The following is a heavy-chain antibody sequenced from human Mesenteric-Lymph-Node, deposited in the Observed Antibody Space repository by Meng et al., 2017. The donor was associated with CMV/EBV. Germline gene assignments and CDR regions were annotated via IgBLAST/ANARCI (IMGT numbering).Heavy chain of an antibody. V-gene: IGHV3-30*02. D-gene: IGHD2-15*01. CDR3: AKARAADGSEF. CDR1: GFIFSNYG. J-gene: IGHJ4*02. CDR2: IRYDGDNK. Sequence: GESLKISCAASGFIFSNYGMHWVRQAPGKGLEWVAFIRYDGDNKYYTDSVKGRFTISRDNPRNTLYLQMNSLSAEDTGVYYCAKARAADGSEFWGQGTLVTVSS.